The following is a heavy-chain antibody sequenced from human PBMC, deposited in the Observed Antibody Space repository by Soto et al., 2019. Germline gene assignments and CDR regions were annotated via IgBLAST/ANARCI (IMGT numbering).Heavy chain of an antibody. J-gene: IGHJ6*03. CDR2: ISASNGDT. D-gene: IGHD3-10*01. Sequence: QVELVQSGVEVKKPGASVKVSCKASGYTFTNHGLSWVRQAPGQGLEWMGWISASNGDTNYAQKCLGRVTVTTDTSTSIGYMEVRSLKSEDTAVYYCARMVRGSKIDHYYYMDVWGKGTTVIVSS. CDR3: ARMVRGSKIDHYYYMDV. CDR1: GYTFTNHG. V-gene: IGHV1-18*04.